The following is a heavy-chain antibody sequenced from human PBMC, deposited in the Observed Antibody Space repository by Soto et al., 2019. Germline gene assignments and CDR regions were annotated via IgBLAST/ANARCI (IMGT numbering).Heavy chain of an antibody. V-gene: IGHV3-23*01. CDR3: AKSPHYDFWSGPNDY. J-gene: IGHJ4*02. D-gene: IGHD3-3*01. CDR1: GFTFSSYA. Sequence: SGGSLRLSCAASGFTFSSYAMSWVRQAPGKGLEWVSAISGSGGSTYYADSVKGRFTISRDNSKNTLYLQMNSLRAEDTAVYYCAKSPHYDFWSGPNDYWGQGTLVTVSS. CDR2: ISGSGGST.